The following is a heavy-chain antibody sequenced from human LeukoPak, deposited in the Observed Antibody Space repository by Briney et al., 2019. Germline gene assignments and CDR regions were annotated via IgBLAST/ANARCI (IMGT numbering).Heavy chain of an antibody. CDR2: INHSGST. CDR1: GGSISTYY. J-gene: IGHJ3*02. D-gene: IGHD3-22*01. CDR3: ARAPMIATQIDAFDI. V-gene: IGHV4-34*01. Sequence: NPSETLSLTCSVSGGSISTYYWSWIRQPPGKGLEWIGEINHSGSTNYNPSLKSRVTISVDTSKNQFSLKLSSVTAADTAVYYCARAPMIATQIDAFDIWGQGTMVTVSS.